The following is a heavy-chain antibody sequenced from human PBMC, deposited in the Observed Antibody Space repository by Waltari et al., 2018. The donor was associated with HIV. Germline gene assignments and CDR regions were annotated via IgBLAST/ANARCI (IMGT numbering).Heavy chain of an antibody. CDR3: ARAAGDDCRTSRCPSADY. CDR2: IYPDDSDT. CDR1: GYRFSNYW. Sequence: EVHLEQSGAEVKKVGESLKISCKGSGYRFSNYWIGWVRQMPGKGLEWMGIIYPDDSDTRYSPSFQGQVTISVDKSIATAYMQWNSLRASDTAMYYCARAAGDDCRTSRCPSADYWGQGTRVSVYS. J-gene: IGHJ4*02. V-gene: IGHV5-51*01. D-gene: IGHD2-2*01.